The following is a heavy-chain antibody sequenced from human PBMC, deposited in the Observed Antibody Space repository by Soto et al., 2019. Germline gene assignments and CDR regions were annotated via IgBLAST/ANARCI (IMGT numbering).Heavy chain of an antibody. Sequence: SVKVSCKASGYTLTSYYMHLVRQAPGQGLEWIGWINPNSGGTNYAQKFQGRVTMTSDTSISTAYMELSRLRSDDTAVYYCARGQQGYCTNGVCYPFDDWGQGTLVSVSS. V-gene: IGHV1-2*02. J-gene: IGHJ4*02. CDR3: ARGQQGYCTNGVCYPFDD. CDR1: GYTLTSYY. CDR2: INPNSGGT. D-gene: IGHD2-8*01.